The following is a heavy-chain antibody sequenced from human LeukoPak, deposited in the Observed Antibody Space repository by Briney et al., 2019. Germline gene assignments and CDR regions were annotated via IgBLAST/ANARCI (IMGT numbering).Heavy chain of an antibody. J-gene: IGHJ4*02. CDR2: IHPNSGGT. Sequence: ASVKVSCKASGYTFTGYYMHWVRQAPGQGLEWMGWIHPNSGGTNYAQKFQGRVTMTRDTSISTAYMELSRLRSDDTAVYYCARGPNYDILTGFYYWGQGTLVTVSS. CDR1: GYTFTGYY. D-gene: IGHD3-9*01. CDR3: ARGPNYDILTGFYY. V-gene: IGHV1-2*02.